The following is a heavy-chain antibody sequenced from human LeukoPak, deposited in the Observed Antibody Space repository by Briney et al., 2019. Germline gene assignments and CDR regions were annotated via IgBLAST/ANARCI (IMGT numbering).Heavy chain of an antibody. CDR1: GFSLTPNGVG. Sequence: SGPTLVNPTQTLTLTCSFSGFSLTPNGVGVAWLRQPPGKALEWLAVIYWNDHKRYTPSLENRLTITKDTSKNQVVLTMTNMDPADTATYFCAHRDKSFGVIKNENWFGPWGPGTPVTVSS. CDR2: IYWNDHK. CDR3: AHRDKSFGVIKNENWFGP. V-gene: IGHV2-5*01. D-gene: IGHD3-3*01. J-gene: IGHJ5*02.